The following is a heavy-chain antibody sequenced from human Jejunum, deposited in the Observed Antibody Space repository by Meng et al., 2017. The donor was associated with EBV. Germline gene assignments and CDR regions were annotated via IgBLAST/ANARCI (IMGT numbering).Heavy chain of an antibody. CDR1: GYMFTDYY. V-gene: IGHV1-69-2*01. CDR3: ATGHYNWKYPDY. D-gene: IGHD1-7*01. CDR2: VDPEDGET. Sequence: EVQLVQSGGEVKKPGATVKISCKVSGYMFTDYYIHWVQQAPGKGLEWMGLVDPEDGETMYAEKFQGRVTITADTSTDTAYMELSSLRSEDTAVYYCATGHYNWKYPDYWGHGTLVTVSS. J-gene: IGHJ4*01.